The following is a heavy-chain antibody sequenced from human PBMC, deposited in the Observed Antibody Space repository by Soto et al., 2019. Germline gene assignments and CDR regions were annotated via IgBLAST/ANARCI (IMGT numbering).Heavy chain of an antibody. Sequence: QVTLKESGPVLVKPTETLTLTCTVSGFSLSNARMGVSWIRQPPGKALEWLAHIFSNDEKSYITSLKSRLTISKDTSKSRVVLHMTNMDPVDTATYYCARIVVPGYAFDIWGQGTMVTVSS. D-gene: IGHD2-15*01. J-gene: IGHJ3*02. CDR3: ARIVVPGYAFDI. CDR1: GFSLSNARMG. CDR2: IFSNDEK. V-gene: IGHV2-26*01.